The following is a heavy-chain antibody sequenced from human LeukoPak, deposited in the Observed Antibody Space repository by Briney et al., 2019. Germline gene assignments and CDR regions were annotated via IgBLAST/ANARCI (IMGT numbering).Heavy chain of an antibody. CDR1: GFTVSSSF. Sequence: GGSLRLSCAASGFTVSSSFMTWVRQAPGKGLEWVSVTYSDGTTYYADSVKGRFTISRDNSKNTLDLQMNSLRAEDTATYYCAKEKRNLRGARDAFHIWGQGTLVTVSA. CDR3: AKEKRNLRGARDAFHI. J-gene: IGHJ3*02. CDR2: TYSDGTT. D-gene: IGHD1-26*01. V-gene: IGHV3-53*01.